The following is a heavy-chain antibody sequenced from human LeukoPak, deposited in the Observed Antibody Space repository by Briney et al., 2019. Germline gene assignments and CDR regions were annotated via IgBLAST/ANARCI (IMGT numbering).Heavy chain of an antibody. CDR1: GGSISSGSYY. Sequence: SQTLSLTCTVSGGSISSGSYYWSWIRQPAGKGLEWIGRIYTSGSTNYNPSLRSRVTISVDTSKNQFSLKLSSVTAADTAVYYCARDTAEGAADQPFDPWGQGTLVTVSS. D-gene: IGHD6-13*01. V-gene: IGHV4-61*02. CDR2: IYTSGST. J-gene: IGHJ5*02. CDR3: ARDTAEGAADQPFDP.